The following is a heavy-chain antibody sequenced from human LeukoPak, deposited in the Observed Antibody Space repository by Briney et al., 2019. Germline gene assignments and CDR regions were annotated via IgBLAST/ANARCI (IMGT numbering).Heavy chain of an antibody. Sequence: PGGSLRLSCAASGFTFNSYSMNWVRQAPGEGLEWVSYISSSSSTIYYADSVKGRFTISRDNAKNSLYLQMNSLRAEDTAVYYCARVQGGGYRTADYWGQGTLVTVSS. D-gene: IGHD6-19*01. J-gene: IGHJ4*02. CDR3: ARVQGGGYRTADY. V-gene: IGHV3-48*01. CDR1: GFTFNSYS. CDR2: ISSSSSTI.